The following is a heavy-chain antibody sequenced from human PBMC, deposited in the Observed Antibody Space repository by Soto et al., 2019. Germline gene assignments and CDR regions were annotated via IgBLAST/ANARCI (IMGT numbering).Heavy chain of an antibody. V-gene: IGHV4-34*01. Sequence: QVLLQQWGAGLLKPSETLSLTCAVYGGSLTGYYWSWIRQPPGKGLEWIGEINHSGSTNYNPSLKSRVTISVDTSKNQFSLKLGSVTVADTAMSYCARGSRFANYGMDVWGQGTTVTVSS. CDR3: ARGSRFANYGMDV. J-gene: IGHJ6*02. CDR1: GGSLTGYY. D-gene: IGHD3-16*01. CDR2: INHSGST.